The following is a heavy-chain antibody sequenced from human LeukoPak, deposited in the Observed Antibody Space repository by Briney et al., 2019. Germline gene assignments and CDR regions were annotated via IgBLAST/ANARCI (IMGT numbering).Heavy chain of an antibody. CDR2: ISAYNGNT. V-gene: IGHV1-18*01. D-gene: IGHD3-10*01. Sequence: GASVKVSCKASGYTFTSYGISWVRQAPGQGLEWMGWISAYNGNTNYAQKLQGRVTMTTDTSTSTAYMELRSLRSDDTAVYYCAGDLGLWFGELWDDFDYWGQGTLVTVSS. J-gene: IGHJ4*02. CDR3: AGDLGLWFGELWDDFDY. CDR1: GYTFTSYG.